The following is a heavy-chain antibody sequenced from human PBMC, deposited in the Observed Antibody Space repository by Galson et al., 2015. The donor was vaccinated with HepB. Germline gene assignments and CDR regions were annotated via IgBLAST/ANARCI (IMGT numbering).Heavy chain of an antibody. J-gene: IGHJ4*02. CDR1: GGTFSSYA. Sequence: SVKVSCKASGGTFSSYAISWVRQSPGQGLEWMGGIIPIFGTANYAQKFQGRVTITADESTSTAYMELSSLRSEDTAVYYCARDLRDGSPDRHFDYWGQGTLVTVSS. CDR2: IIPIFGTA. CDR3: ARDLRDGSPDRHFDY. D-gene: IGHD5-24*01. V-gene: IGHV1-69*13.